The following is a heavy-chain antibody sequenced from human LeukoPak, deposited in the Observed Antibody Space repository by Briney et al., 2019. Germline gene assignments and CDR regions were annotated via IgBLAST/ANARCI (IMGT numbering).Heavy chain of an antibody. V-gene: IGHV4-4*07. D-gene: IGHD2-2*01. Sequence: SETLSLTCNVSGGSMRNYYWSWIRQPPGKGLEWIGRIYTSGSTNYNPSLKSRVTMSVDTSKNQFSLKLSSVTAADTAVYYCARGKGYCSSTSCKYNWFDPWGQGTLVTVSS. CDR2: IYTSGST. CDR1: GGSMRNYY. J-gene: IGHJ5*02. CDR3: ARGKGYCSSTSCKYNWFDP.